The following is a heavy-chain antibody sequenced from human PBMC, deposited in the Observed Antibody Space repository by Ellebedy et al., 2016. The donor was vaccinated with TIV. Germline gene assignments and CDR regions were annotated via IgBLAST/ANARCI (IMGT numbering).Heavy chain of an antibody. J-gene: IGHJ4*02. CDR3: AGLLFGEVVDY. V-gene: IGHV4-39*01. Sequence: GSLRLSCSVSGGSISRSDYYWGWIRQPPGTRLEWIASIYYSGNIYYNPSLESRVAISVDTSKNQFSLKLTPVTAADTAVYYCAGLLFGEVVDYWGQGTLVSVSS. CDR1: GGSISRSDYY. D-gene: IGHD3-10*02. CDR2: IYYSGNI.